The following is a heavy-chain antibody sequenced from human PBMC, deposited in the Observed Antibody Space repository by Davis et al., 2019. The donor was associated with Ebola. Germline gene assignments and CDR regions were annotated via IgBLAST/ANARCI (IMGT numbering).Heavy chain of an antibody. J-gene: IGHJ4*02. CDR1: GFTFSNYW. D-gene: IGHD3-3*01. CDR3: AKDHAIFGVVIMPHFDY. V-gene: IGHV3-74*01. Sequence: PGGSLRLSCAASGFTFSNYWMHWVRQTPGEGLVWDSRISSDGSSTSYADSVKGRFTISRDNSKNTLYLQMNSLRAEDTAVYYCAKDHAIFGVVIMPHFDYWGQGTLVTVSS. CDR2: ISSDGSST.